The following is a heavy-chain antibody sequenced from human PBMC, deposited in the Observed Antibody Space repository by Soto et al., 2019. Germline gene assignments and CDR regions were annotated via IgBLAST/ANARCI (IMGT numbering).Heavy chain of an antibody. J-gene: IGHJ6*01. CDR3: AGGGGETAVDHV. V-gene: IGHV1-69*01. Sequence: QVQLVQSGAEVKKPGSSVKVSCKASGGTLLSYTISWVRQAPGQGLEWMGGIIPIFGIANYAQKFQGRVIITADESTGVAYAELSSMRPDYTAVYYCAGGGGETAVDHVWGQGPTATVSS. CDR1: GGTLLSYT. CDR2: IIPIFGIA. D-gene: IGHD5-18*01.